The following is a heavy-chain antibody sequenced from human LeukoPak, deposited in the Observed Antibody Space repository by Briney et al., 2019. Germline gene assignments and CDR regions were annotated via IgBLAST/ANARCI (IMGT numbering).Heavy chain of an antibody. D-gene: IGHD4-17*01. J-gene: IGHJ5*02. Sequence: PSGTLSLTCTVSGGSISSFYWSWIRQPPGKGLEWIGYIYYSGSTNYNPSLKSRVTISVDTSKNQSSLKLSSVTAADTAVYYCARGGYGDYVTWGQGTLVTVSS. V-gene: IGHV4-59*01. CDR1: GGSISSFY. CDR2: IYYSGST. CDR3: ARGGYGDYVT.